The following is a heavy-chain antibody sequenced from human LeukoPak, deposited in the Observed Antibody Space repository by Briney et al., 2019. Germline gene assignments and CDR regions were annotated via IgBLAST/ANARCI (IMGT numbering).Heavy chain of an antibody. V-gene: IGHV3-53*01. CDR1: GFTVSSNY. D-gene: IGHD6-19*01. CDR3: ARGERWLVPIDY. CDR2: IYSGGST. Sequence: RGSLRLSCAASGFTVSSNYMSWVRQAPGKGLEWVSVIYSGGSTYYADSVKGRFTISRDNSKNTLYLQMNSLRAEDTAVYYCARGERWLVPIDYWGQGTLVTVSS. J-gene: IGHJ4*02.